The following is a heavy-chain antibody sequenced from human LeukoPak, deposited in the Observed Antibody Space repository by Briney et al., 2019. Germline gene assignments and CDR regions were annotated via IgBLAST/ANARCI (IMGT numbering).Heavy chain of an antibody. CDR2: ISTGSSYI. V-gene: IGHV3-21*01. CDR3: ARGGGYWSSTSCYLHFQD. J-gene: IGHJ1*01. Sequence: GGSLRLSCAASGFTFSSYNMNWVRQAPGKGLEWVSSISTGSSYIYNADSVKGRFTISRDNAKNSLYLQMNSLRAEDTAVYYCARGGGYWSSTSCYLHFQDWGQGTLVTVSS. CDR1: GFTFSSYN. D-gene: IGHD2-2*01.